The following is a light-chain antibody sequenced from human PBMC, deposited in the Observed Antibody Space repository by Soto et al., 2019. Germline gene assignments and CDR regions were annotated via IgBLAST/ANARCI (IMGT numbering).Light chain of an antibody. CDR1: QSISNW. V-gene: IGKV1-5*01. CDR2: DAS. Sequence: DIQMTQSPSTLSASVGDRVTITCRASQSISNWLAWYQQKPGKAPKLLIYDASNLESGVPPRFSGGGSVTEFTLTISGLQPDDFATYYCQQYNSYPYTFGQGTKLEI. J-gene: IGKJ2*01. CDR3: QQYNSYPYT.